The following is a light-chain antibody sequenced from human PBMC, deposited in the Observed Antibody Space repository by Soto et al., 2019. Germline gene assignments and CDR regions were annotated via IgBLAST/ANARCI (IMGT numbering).Light chain of an antibody. CDR3: QQYGTSHLT. V-gene: IGKV3-20*01. Sequence: EIVLTQSPGTLSLSPGERATLSCRASQSVSNRYLAWYQQKPGQAPRLLISGASTRATGIPDRVTGSGSGTDFTLTISGLEPEDFAVYYCQQYGTSHLTFGGGTKVEI. CDR1: QSVSNRY. J-gene: IGKJ4*01. CDR2: GAS.